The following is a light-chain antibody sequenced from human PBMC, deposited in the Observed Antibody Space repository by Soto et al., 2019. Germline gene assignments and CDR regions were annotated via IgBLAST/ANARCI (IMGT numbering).Light chain of an antibody. CDR2: DAS. CDR3: QQYDNLLALT. J-gene: IGKJ4*01. V-gene: IGKV1-33*01. CDR1: QDISNY. Sequence: DIQMTQSPSSLSASVGDRVTITCQASQDISNYLNWYQQKPGKAPKLLIYDASNLETGVPSRFSGSGSGTDLTLTISSLQPEDIATHYCQQYDNLLALTFGGGTKVEIK.